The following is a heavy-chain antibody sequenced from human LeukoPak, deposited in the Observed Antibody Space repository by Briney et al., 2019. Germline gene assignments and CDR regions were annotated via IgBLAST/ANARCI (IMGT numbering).Heavy chain of an antibody. J-gene: IGHJ6*02. Sequence: SETLSLTCTVSGGSISSSSYYWGWIRQPPGKGLEWIGSIYYSGSTYYNPSLKSRVTISVDTSKNQFSLKLSSVTAADTAVYYCARDPTKITMIVVASWGKYGMDVWGQGTTVTVSS. CDR3: ARDPTKITMIVVASWGKYGMDV. D-gene: IGHD3-22*01. CDR2: IYYSGST. V-gene: IGHV4-39*02. CDR1: GGSISSSSYY.